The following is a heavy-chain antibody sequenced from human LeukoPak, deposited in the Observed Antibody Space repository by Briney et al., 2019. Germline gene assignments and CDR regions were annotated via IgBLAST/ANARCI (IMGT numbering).Heavy chain of an antibody. CDR1: GYTFTGYY. V-gene: IGHV1-2*02. CDR2: INPNSGGA. J-gene: IGHJ4*02. CDR3: ARAFSDYYDSSGYYPFDY. D-gene: IGHD3-22*01. Sequence: ASVKVSCKASGYTFTGYYMHWVRQAPGQGLEWMGWINPNSGGANYAQKFQGRVTMTRDTSISTAYMELSSLRSEDTAVYYCARAFSDYYDSSGYYPFDYWGQGTLVTVSS.